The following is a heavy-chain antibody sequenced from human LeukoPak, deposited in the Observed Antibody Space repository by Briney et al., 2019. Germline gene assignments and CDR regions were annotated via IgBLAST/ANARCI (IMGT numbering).Heavy chain of an antibody. CDR1: GGSFNGNY. CDR3: ARGRLTTYGSGPYYYYYALDV. V-gene: IGHV4-34*01. CDR2: INDSGST. D-gene: IGHD3-10*01. Sequence: SETLSLTCAVYGGSFNGNYWNWIRQPPGKGLEWIGEINDSGSTNYNPSLTSRVTISVDTSKNQFSLRLNSVTAADTAVYYCARGRLTTYGSGPYYYYYALDVWGQGTTVTVSS. J-gene: IGHJ6*02.